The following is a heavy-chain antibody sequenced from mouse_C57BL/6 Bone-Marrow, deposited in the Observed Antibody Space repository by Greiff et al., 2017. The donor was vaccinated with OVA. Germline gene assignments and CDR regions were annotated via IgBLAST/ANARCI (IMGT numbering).Heavy chain of an antibody. D-gene: IGHD1-1*01. CDR3: GRRDYYGSSPAWFAY. CDR1: GYTFTTYP. Sequence: QVQLQQSGAELVKPGASVKMSCKASGYTFTTYPIEWMKQNHGKSLEWIGNFHPYNDDTKYNEKFKGKATLTVEKSSSTAYLELSRLTSDDSAVYYCGRRDYYGSSPAWFAYWGQGTLVTVSA. J-gene: IGHJ3*01. V-gene: IGHV1-47*01. CDR2: FHPYNDDT.